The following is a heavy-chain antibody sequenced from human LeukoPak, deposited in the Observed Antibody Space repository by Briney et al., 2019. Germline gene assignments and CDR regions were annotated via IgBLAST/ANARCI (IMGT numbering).Heavy chain of an antibody. Sequence: GASVKVSCKASSYTFTSYGIIWVRQAPGQGLKLMGWINAYNGNTNHAQKLQGRVTMTTDTSTSTAYMELRSLRSDDTAVYYCARVDRSPAIVVVPAAIIRPGAFDIWGQGTMVTVSS. J-gene: IGHJ3*02. CDR1: SYTFTSYG. CDR2: INAYNGNT. D-gene: IGHD2-2*01. CDR3: ARVDRSPAIVVVPAAIIRPGAFDI. V-gene: IGHV1-18*01.